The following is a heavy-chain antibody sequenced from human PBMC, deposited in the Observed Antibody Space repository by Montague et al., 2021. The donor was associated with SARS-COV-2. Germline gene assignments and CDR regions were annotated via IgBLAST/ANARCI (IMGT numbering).Heavy chain of an antibody. CDR3: ARFWSDYVDK. CDR2: IYSTGET. Sequence: SETLSLTCSISGGSITSYYWSWVRLPPGKPLEWLGHIYSTGETTXXPSRRSRVTISVDTSRSQFSLKLTSVTAADTAVYFCARFWSDYVDKWGQGALVTVSS. CDR1: GGSITSYY. J-gene: IGHJ4*02. D-gene: IGHD3-3*01. V-gene: IGHV4-59*12.